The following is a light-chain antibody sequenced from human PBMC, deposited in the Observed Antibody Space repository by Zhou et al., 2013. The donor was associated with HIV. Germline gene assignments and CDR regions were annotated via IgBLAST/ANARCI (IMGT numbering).Light chain of an antibody. CDR3: HRYDSAPRT. CDR2: GAS. V-gene: IGKV3-15*01. J-gene: IGKJ1*01. Sequence: EIVMTQSPATLSVSPGERVTLSCRASQSIGNNLAWYQQKPGQAPRLLISGASTRATGIPVRFSGGGSGTDFTLTISSLQPEDVATYYCHRYDSAPRTFGQGTKVEIK. CDR1: QSIGNN.